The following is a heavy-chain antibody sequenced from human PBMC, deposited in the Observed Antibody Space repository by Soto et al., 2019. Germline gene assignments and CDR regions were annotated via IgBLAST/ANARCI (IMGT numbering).Heavy chain of an antibody. Sequence: QVQLEESGPGLVKPSQTLSLTCTVSGGSMNSGDYCWNWIRQHPAEGLEWIGCISYGGTTSYNPSLKSRLTISVDTSKNQFSLMLNSVTAADTAVYYCSRGILVWGQGTLITVSS. CDR1: GGSMNSGDYC. V-gene: IGHV4-31*03. CDR3: SRGILV. J-gene: IGHJ4*02. D-gene: IGHD2-15*01. CDR2: ISYGGTT.